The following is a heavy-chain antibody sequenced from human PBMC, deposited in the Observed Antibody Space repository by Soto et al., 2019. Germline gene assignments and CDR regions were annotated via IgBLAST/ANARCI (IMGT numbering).Heavy chain of an antibody. V-gene: IGHV3-30-3*01. CDR2: VSFDGSNK. J-gene: IGHJ4*02. Sequence: QVQLVESGGGVVQPGRSLRLSCAASGFTFSTHAMHWVRQAPGKGLEWVAIVSFDGSNKYYADSVKGRFTIARDNSKNTLYLQMSGLTPEDTAFYYCARDQTGITTAGGGRIEHWGQGTLVTVSS. CDR1: GFTFSTHA. D-gene: IGHD6-13*01. CDR3: ARDQTGITTAGGGRIEH.